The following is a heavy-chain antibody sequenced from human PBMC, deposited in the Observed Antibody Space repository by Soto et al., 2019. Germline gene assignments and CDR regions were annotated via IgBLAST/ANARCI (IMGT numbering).Heavy chain of an antibody. D-gene: IGHD5-12*01. CDR1: GYTFTGHY. V-gene: IGHV1-2*02. CDR2: IGPESGAT. Sequence: ASVKVSCKASGYTFTGHYIHWVRQAPEQGPEWMGEIGPESGATRYAQKFQGRVTMTRDMSITTVHMELNNLSPDDTAVYYCGRGRSGQIVVFYWGQGTPVTVSS. CDR3: GRGRSGQIVVFY. J-gene: IGHJ4*02.